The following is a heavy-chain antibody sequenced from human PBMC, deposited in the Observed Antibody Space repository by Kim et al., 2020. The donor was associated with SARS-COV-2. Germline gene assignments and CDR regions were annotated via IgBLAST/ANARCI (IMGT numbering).Heavy chain of an antibody. Sequence: GGSLRLSCAASGFTFSSYAMTWVRQAPGKGLDCVSVISGGGETTYYADSVKGRFTISRDNSKNTLYLQMNSPRAEDTAVYYCAKDDGRDGYKDFSDYWV. D-gene: IGHD3-3*01. CDR3: AKDDGRDGYKDFSDY. J-gene: IGHJ4*01. CDR1: GFTFSSYA. CDR2: ISGGGETT. V-gene: IGHV3-23*01.